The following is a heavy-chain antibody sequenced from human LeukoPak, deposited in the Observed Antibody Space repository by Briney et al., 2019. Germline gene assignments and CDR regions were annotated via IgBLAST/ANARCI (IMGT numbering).Heavy chain of an antibody. CDR1: GLSFSDYY. J-gene: IGHJ4*02. D-gene: IGHD2-8*02. CDR2: ISSRSTYI. CDR3: ARGGTGDFDY. Sequence: GGSLRLSCTASGLSFSDYYMSWIRQAPGKGLEWISYISSRSTYISNADSVKGRFTISRDNAKNLLFLQMNSLRVEDTALYYCARGGTGDFDYWGQGILVTVSS. V-gene: IGHV3-11*06.